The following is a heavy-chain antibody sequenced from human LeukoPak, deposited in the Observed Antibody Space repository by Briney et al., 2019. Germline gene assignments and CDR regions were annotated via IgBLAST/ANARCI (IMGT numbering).Heavy chain of an antibody. V-gene: IGHV1-58*01. Sequence: SVKVSCTASGFTFTSSAVQWVRQARGQRLEWIGWIVVGSGNTNYAQKFQERVTITRDMSTSTAYMELSSLRSEDTAVYYCAADPIAAAGTYYYYYMDVWGKGTTVTVSS. CDR2: IVVGSGNT. J-gene: IGHJ6*03. D-gene: IGHD6-13*01. CDR3: AADPIAAAGTYYYYYMDV. CDR1: GFTFTSSA.